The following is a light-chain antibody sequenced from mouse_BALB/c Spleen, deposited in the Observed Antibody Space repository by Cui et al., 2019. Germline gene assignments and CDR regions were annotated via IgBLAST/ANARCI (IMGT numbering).Light chain of an antibody. CDR2: LTS. V-gene: IGKV4-68*01. CDR1: SSVSY. CDR3: QQWSSNPLT. J-gene: IGKJ5*01. Sequence: QIVLTQYPALMSASPGEKVTMTCSASSSVSYMYWYQQKPRSSPKPWIYLTSNLASGVPARFSGSGSGTSYSLTIRSMEAEDAATYYCQQWSSNPLTFGAGTKLELK.